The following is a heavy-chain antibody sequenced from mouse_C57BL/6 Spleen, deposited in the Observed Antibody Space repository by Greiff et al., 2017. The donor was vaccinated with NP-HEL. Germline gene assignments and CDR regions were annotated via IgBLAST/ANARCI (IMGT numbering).Heavy chain of an antibody. CDR3: ARFGYERDAMDY. CDR1: GYTFTSYW. V-gene: IGHV1-50*01. Sequence: QVQLQQPGAELVKPGASVKLSCKASGYTFTSYWMQWVKQRPGQGLEWIGELDPSDSYTNYNQKFKGKATLTVDTSSSTAYMQLSSLTSEDSAVYYCARFGYERDAMDYWGQGTSVTVSS. CDR2: LDPSDSYT. D-gene: IGHD2-2*01. J-gene: IGHJ4*01.